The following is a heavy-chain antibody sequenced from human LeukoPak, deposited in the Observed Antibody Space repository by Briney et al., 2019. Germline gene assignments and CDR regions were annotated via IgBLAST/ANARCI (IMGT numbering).Heavy chain of an antibody. Sequence: GGSLRLSCAASGFTFSNAWMSWVRQAPGKGLEWVGRIKSKTDGGTTDYAAPVKGRFTISRDDSKNTLYLQMNSLKTEDTAVYYCTTVGRHSFTFNYYYYMDVWGKGTTVTVSS. CDR2: IKSKTDGGTT. CDR1: GFTFSNAW. D-gene: IGHD1-26*01. V-gene: IGHV3-15*01. J-gene: IGHJ6*03. CDR3: TTVGRHSFTFNYYYYMDV.